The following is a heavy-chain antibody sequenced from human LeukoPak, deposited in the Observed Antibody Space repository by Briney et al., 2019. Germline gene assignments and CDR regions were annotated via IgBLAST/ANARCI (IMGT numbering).Heavy chain of an antibody. CDR1: GFTFSSYS. CDR3: ARHADIVVVPAAKGGIDY. V-gene: IGHV3-21*01. D-gene: IGHD2-2*01. Sequence: PGGSLRLSCAASGFTFSSYSMNWVRQAPGKGLEWVSSISSSSSYIYYADSVKGRFTISRDNAKNSLYLQMNSLGAEDTAVYYCARHADIVVVPAAKGGIDYWGQGTLVTVSS. CDR2: ISSSSSYI. J-gene: IGHJ4*02.